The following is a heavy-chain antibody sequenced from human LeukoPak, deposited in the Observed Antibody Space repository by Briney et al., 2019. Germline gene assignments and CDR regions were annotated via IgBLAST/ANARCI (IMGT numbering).Heavy chain of an antibody. CDR1: GYSFTGYY. Sequence: EASVKVSCKASGYSFTGYYIHWVRQAPGQGLEWMGWVNSNTGDTYYAQKFRGRLAITRDKSITTVHMELSSLRSNDTAVYYCARDVLGYDSSASDWGQGTLVTVSS. V-gene: IGHV1-2*02. CDR2: VNSNTGDT. D-gene: IGHD3-22*01. J-gene: IGHJ4*02. CDR3: ARDVLGYDSSASD.